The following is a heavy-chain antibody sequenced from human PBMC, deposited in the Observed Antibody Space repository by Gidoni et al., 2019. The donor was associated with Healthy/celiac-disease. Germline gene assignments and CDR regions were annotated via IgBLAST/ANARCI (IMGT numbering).Heavy chain of an antibody. CDR3: ARDLSDYYDSSGYYYVH. CDR1: GFTVSSNY. Sequence: EVQLVESGGGLVQPGGSLGLSCAASGFTVSSNYMSWVRQAPGKGLEWVSVIYSGGSTYYADSVKGRFTISRDNSKNTLYLQMNSLRAEDTAVYYCARDLSDYYDSSGYYYVHWGQGTLVTVSS. J-gene: IGHJ4*02. CDR2: IYSGGST. D-gene: IGHD3-22*01. V-gene: IGHV3-66*01.